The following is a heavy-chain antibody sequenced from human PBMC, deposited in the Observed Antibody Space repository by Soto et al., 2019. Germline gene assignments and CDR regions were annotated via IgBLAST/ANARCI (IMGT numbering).Heavy chain of an antibody. J-gene: IGHJ4*02. CDR2: IVVGSGNT. Sequence: ASVKVSCKASGFTFTSSAMQCVRQARGQRLEWIGWIVVGSGNTNYAQKFQERVTITRDMSTSTAYMELSSLRSEDTAVYYCAAGDYDYIWGSPNFDYWGQGTLVTVSS. CDR3: AAGDYDYIWGSPNFDY. CDR1: GFTFTSSA. V-gene: IGHV1-58*02. D-gene: IGHD3-16*01.